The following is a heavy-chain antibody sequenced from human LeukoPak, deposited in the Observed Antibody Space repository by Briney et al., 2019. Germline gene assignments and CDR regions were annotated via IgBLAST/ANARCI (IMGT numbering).Heavy chain of an antibody. V-gene: IGHV3-30-3*01. CDR2: ISYDGSNK. Sequence: PGRSLRLSCVASGFTFSSYAMHWVRQAPGKGLEWVAVISYDGSNKYYADSVKGRSTISRDNSKNTLYLQMNSLRADDTAVYYCARVVSSGWYSFDYWGQGTLVTVSS. CDR3: ARVVSSGWYSFDY. J-gene: IGHJ4*02. D-gene: IGHD6-19*01. CDR1: GFTFSSYA.